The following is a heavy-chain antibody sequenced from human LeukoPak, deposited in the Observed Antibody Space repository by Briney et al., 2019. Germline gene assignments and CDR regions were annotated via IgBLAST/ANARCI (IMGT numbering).Heavy chain of an antibody. CDR1: GFTFSSHG. V-gene: IGHV3-30*19. J-gene: IGHJ4*02. CDR3: ARDVSYSSSWRPFDY. D-gene: IGHD6-13*01. Sequence: GGSLRLSCTASGFTFSSHGMNWVRQAPGKGLEWVAVISYDGSNKYYADSVKGRFTISRDNSKNTLYPQMNSLRAEDTAVYYCARDVSYSSSWRPFDYWGQGTLVTVSS. CDR2: ISYDGSNK.